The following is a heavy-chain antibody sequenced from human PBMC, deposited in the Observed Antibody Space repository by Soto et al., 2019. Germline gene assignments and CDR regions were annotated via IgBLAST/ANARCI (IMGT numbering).Heavy chain of an antibody. V-gene: IGHV1-69*01. D-gene: IGHD6-6*01. J-gene: IGHJ4*02. CDR3: AIEYSSSPPYYPIGY. CDR1: GGTLSSYS. CDR2: IIPIFGTA. Sequence: QVQLVQSGAEVKKPGSSVKVSCKASGGTLSSYSISWVRQAPGQGLEWMGGIIPIFGTANYAQKLQGRVTITADESTSTAYMELSSLRYEATAVYYCAIEYSSSPPYYPIGYWGQGTLVTVSS.